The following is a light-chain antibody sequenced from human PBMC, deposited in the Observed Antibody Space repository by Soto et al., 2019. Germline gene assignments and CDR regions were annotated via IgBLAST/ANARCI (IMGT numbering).Light chain of an antibody. V-gene: IGLV2-14*01. CDR3: SSYTSSSTLVV. Sequence: QSALTQPASVSGSPGQSITISCTGTSSDGGGYNYVSWHQQHPGKAPKLMIYEVSNRPSGVSNRFSGSKSGNTASLTISGLQAEDEADYYCSSYTSSSTLVVFGGGTKVTVL. J-gene: IGLJ2*01. CDR2: EVS. CDR1: SSDGGGYNY.